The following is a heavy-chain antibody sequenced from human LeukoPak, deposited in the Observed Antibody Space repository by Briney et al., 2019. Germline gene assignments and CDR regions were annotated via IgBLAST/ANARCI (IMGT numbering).Heavy chain of an antibody. CDR3: VRGRGSYGWFDP. D-gene: IGHD3-10*01. Sequence: GGSLRLSCAASGFTSSSYWMHWVRQVPGKGLVWVSRISGDGTARNYADSVKGRFTISRDDAKNTVDLQMNSLRGEDAAVYYCVRGRGSYGWFDPWGQGTLVTVSS. CDR2: ISGDGTAR. J-gene: IGHJ5*02. CDR1: GFTSSSYW. V-gene: IGHV3-74*01.